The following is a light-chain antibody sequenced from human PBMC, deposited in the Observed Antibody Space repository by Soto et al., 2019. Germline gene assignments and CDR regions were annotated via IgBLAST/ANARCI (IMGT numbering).Light chain of an antibody. CDR1: QSISSY. V-gene: IGKV1-39*01. CDR2: AAS. Sequence: IEMTQSQSSLSASVRNIVTITCRASQSISSYLNWYQQKPGKAPKLLIYAASSFQSGVPSRFSGSGSGTDFTLTISSLQPEDFATYYCQQLNSYLITFGQGTRLEV. CDR3: QQLNSYLIT. J-gene: IGKJ5*01.